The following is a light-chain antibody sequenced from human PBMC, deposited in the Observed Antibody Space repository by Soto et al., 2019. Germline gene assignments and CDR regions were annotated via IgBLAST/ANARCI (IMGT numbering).Light chain of an antibody. CDR1: QSVSSS. Sequence: EVVMTQSPATLSLSPGERATLSCRASQSVSSSLAWYQQKPGQAPRLLIYGASTRAAGIPDRFSGSGSETEFTLNISSLQAEDFAIYYCQQYNKWWTFGQGTKVEIK. CDR2: GAS. V-gene: IGKV3-15*01. J-gene: IGKJ1*01. CDR3: QQYNKWWT.